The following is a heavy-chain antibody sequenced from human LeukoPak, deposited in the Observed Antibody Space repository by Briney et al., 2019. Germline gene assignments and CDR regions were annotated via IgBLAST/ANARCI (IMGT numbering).Heavy chain of an antibody. Sequence: SETLSLTCTVSGGSVNNYYWSSIRQPPGKGLEWIGYIYYTGSTNYNPSLKSRVTISVDPSKNQFSLKLSYVTAADTAVYFCARADVLQYFNSPYVFDIWGQGTTVTVSS. CDR1: GGSVNNYY. V-gene: IGHV4-59*02. CDR2: IYYTGST. D-gene: IGHD2/OR15-2a*01. CDR3: ARADVLQYFNSPYVFDI. J-gene: IGHJ3*02.